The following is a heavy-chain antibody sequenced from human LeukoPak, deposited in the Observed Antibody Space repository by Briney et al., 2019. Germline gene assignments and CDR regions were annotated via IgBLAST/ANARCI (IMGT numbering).Heavy chain of an antibody. CDR1: GFTFSSYS. J-gene: IGHJ4*02. V-gene: IGHV3-21*01. Sequence: GSLRLSCAASGFTFSSYSMNWVRQAPGKGLEWVSSISSSTSYIYYADSVKGRFTISRDNAKNSLYLQMNSLRAEDTAVYYCARASGSYYYFDYWGQGTLVTVSS. D-gene: IGHD3-10*01. CDR3: ARASGSYYYFDY. CDR2: ISSSTSYI.